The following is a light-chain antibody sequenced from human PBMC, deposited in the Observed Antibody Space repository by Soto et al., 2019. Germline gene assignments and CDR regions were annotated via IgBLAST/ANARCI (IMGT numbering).Light chain of an antibody. V-gene: IGKV3-15*01. J-gene: IGKJ1*01. CDR1: QSVSSN. Sequence: IEMTQSPATLSVCPGDRATLSCRASQSVSSNLAWYQQKPGQAPRLLIYGASTRATDVPARFSGSGSGTDFTLTINRLEPEDFAVYYCQRYGGSPSWTFGQGTKVDIK. CDR2: GAS. CDR3: QRYGGSPSWT.